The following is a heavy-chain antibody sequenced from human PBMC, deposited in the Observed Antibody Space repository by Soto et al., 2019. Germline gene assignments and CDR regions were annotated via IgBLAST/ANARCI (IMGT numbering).Heavy chain of an antibody. CDR3: ARGLYSSSSGKITYYYGMDV. D-gene: IGHD6-6*01. Sequence: SETLSLTCAVYGGSVSGYYWSWIRQPAGKGLEWIGEINHSGSTNYNPSLKSRVTISVDTSKNQFSLKLSSVTAADTAVYYCARGLYSSSSGKITYYYGMDVWGQGTTVT. CDR1: GGSVSGYY. J-gene: IGHJ6*02. V-gene: IGHV4-34*01. CDR2: INHSGST.